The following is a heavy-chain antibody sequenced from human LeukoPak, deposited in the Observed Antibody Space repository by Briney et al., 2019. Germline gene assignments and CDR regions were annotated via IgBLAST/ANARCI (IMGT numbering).Heavy chain of an antibody. J-gene: IGHJ4*02. D-gene: IGHD3-10*01. CDR3: ASHTDYYSSGSFGH. Sequence: ASVKVSCKASGYAFTSYDMNWVRQATGQGPEWMGWMNPSSGNTGYAQRFQGRVTMTRDTSISTAYLELSSLRSEDTAVYYCASHTDYYSSGSFGHWGQGTLVTVSS. CDR2: MNPSSGNT. V-gene: IGHV1-8*01. CDR1: GYAFTSYD.